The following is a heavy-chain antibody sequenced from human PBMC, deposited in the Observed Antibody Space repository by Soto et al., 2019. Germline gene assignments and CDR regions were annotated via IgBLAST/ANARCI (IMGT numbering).Heavy chain of an antibody. CDR1: DTSFSNYF. V-gene: IGHV4-34*01. CDR3: ARVSRGYYDY. Sequence: PSETLSLTCAVYDTSFSNYFWAWIRQPPGKGLEWIGEINHRGSTIYNPAFGSRVSISVDTSRKQVSLKLGSVTAAATAMYYCARVSRGYYDYWGRGTLVT. J-gene: IGHJ4*02. CDR2: INHRGST.